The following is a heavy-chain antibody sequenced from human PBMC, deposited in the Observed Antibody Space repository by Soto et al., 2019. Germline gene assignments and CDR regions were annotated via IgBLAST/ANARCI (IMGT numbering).Heavy chain of an antibody. CDR1: GDSINNRSYY. Sequence: SETLSLTCTVTGDSINNRSYYWGWIRQPPGKGLEWIGSIYYSGSTYNNPSLKSRVSMSVDTSKNQFSLKLRSVTAADTALYYCARQRTSVVTQAYFDSWGQGPLVTVSS. V-gene: IGHV4-39*01. CDR3: ARQRTSVVTQAYFDS. CDR2: IYYSGST. D-gene: IGHD2-21*02. J-gene: IGHJ4*02.